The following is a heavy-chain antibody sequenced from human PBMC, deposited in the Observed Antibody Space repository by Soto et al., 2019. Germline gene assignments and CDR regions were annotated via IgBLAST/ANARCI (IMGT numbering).Heavy chain of an antibody. CDR3: AKDGSPLESYYYGMDV. V-gene: IGHV3-23*01. CDR1: GFTFSSYA. J-gene: IGHJ6*02. Sequence: GGSLRLSCAASGFTFSSYAMSWVRQAPGKGLEWVSAISGSGGSTYYADSVKGRFTISRDNSKNTLYLQMNSLRAEDTAVYYCAKDGSPLESYYYGMDVWGQGTTVTVSS. CDR2: ISGSGGST.